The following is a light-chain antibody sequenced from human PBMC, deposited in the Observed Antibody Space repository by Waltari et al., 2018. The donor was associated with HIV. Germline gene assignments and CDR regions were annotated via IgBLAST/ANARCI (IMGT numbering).Light chain of an antibody. J-gene: IGLJ3*02. CDR1: SSNIGTNF. Sequence: QSVLTQPPSVSAAPGQKVTISCSGSSSNIGTNFVSWYQQLPGTAPKLLIYDKNKRPSGMPDRVSGFKAGTSATLGITGLQTGDEADYYCGTWDSSLSVWVFGGGTNLTVL. V-gene: IGLV1-51*01. CDR3: GTWDSSLSVWV. CDR2: DKN.